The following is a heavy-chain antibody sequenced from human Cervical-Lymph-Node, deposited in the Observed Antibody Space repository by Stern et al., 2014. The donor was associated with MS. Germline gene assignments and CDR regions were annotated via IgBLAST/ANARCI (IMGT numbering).Heavy chain of an antibody. J-gene: IGHJ4*02. D-gene: IGHD6-13*01. Sequence: VQLVQSGAEVKKPGESLKISCKGSGYSFTSYWIGWVRQMPGKGLEWMGILYPGDSYTTYSPSFHGQFNISADKSISTASLQWSSLKASDTAMYYCARRPYSSSPLRFDYWGQGTLVTVSS. CDR1: GYSFTSYW. CDR3: ARRPYSSSPLRFDY. V-gene: IGHV5-51*01. CDR2: LYPGDSYT.